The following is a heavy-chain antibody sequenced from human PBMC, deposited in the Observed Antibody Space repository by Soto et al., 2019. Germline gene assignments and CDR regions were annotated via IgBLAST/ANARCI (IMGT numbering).Heavy chain of an antibody. Sequence: PSETLSLTCTVSGGSISSGGYYWSWIRQHPGKGLEWIGYIYYSGSTYYNPSLKSRVTISVDTSKNQFSLKLSSVTAADTAVYYCERSARKNWFDPWGQGTLVTVSS. CDR3: ERSARKNWFDP. V-gene: IGHV4-31*03. CDR2: IYYSGST. CDR1: GGSISSGGYY. J-gene: IGHJ5*02.